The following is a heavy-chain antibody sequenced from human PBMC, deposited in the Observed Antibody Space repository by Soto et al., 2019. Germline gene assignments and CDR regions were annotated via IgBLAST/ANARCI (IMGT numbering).Heavy chain of an antibody. CDR3: ARHGGTPDLYFDY. Sequence: GGSLRLSCAASGFIFGAHAMSWVRQAPGKGLEWVSAINWIGGSTNYADSMKGRFIISRDNAKNSLYLQMSSLRAEDTALYYCARHGGTPDLYFDYWGQGTPVTVSS. CDR2: INWIGGST. V-gene: IGHV3-20*04. D-gene: IGHD3-16*01. CDR1: GFIFGAHA. J-gene: IGHJ4*02.